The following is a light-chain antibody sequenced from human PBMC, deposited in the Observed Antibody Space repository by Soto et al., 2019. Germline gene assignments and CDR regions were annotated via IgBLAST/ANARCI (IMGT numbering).Light chain of an antibody. J-gene: IGLJ1*01. CDR2: GNS. V-gene: IGLV1-40*01. CDR1: SSNIGAGYD. CDR3: QSYDSSLSGLV. Sequence: QSVLTQPPSVSGAPGQRVTISCTGSSSNIGAGYDVHWYQQLPGTAPKLLIYGNSNRPSGVPDRFSGSKSVTSASLAITGLQDEDEADYYCQSYDSSLSGLVFGTGTKVTVL.